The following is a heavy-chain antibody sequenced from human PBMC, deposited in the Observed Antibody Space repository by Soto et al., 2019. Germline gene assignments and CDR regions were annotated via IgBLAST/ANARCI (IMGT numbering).Heavy chain of an antibody. J-gene: IGHJ3*02. Sequence: SVKVSCKSSGYTFTSYTISCVRQAPGQGLEWMGRIIPILGIANYAQKFQGRVTITADKSTSTAYMELSSLRSEDTAVYYCARDLGKDRAFDIWGQGTMVTVSS. CDR1: GYTFTSYT. CDR3: ARDLGKDRAFDI. V-gene: IGHV1-69*04. CDR2: IIPILGIA.